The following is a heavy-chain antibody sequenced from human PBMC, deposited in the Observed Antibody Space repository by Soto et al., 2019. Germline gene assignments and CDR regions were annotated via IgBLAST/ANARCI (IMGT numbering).Heavy chain of an antibody. CDR3: AHPRGYGVFDAVDI. D-gene: IGHD4-17*01. CDR1: GFIFSTYA. V-gene: IGHV3-23*01. J-gene: IGHJ3*02. CDR2: ISSGGDTT. Sequence: PGESLRLSCAASGFIFSTYAMNWVRQAPGKGLEWVSAISSGGDTTYYAESVRGRFTISRDNSINTLYLQMSRLRTEDTAVYYCAHPRGYGVFDAVDIWGRGTMVTVS.